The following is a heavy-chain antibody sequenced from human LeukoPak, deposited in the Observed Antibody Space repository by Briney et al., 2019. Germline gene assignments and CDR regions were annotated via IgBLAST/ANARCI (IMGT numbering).Heavy chain of an antibody. Sequence: PSETLSLTCTVSGGSISSYYWSWIRQPPGKGLEWIGYIYYSGSTNYNPSLKSRVTISVDTSKNQFSLKLSSVTAADTAVYYCASGYSSGFRWYFDLWGRGTLVTVSS. D-gene: IGHD6-19*01. CDR2: IYYSGST. CDR1: GGSISSYY. V-gene: IGHV4-59*01. CDR3: ASGYSSGFRWYFDL. J-gene: IGHJ2*01.